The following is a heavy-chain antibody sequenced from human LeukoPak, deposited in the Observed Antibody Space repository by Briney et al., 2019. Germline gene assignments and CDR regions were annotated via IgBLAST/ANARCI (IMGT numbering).Heavy chain of an antibody. D-gene: IGHD3-10*01. CDR1: GFTFSSYS. V-gene: IGHV3-21*01. Sequence: GGSLRLSCAASGFTFSSYSMNWVRQAPGKGLEWVSSISSSSSYIYYADSVKGRFTISRDNAKNSLYLQMNSLRAEDTAVYYCAQVLDYGSGSYYAGAFDIWGQGTMVTVSS. J-gene: IGHJ3*02. CDR3: AQVLDYGSGSYYAGAFDI. CDR2: ISSSSSYI.